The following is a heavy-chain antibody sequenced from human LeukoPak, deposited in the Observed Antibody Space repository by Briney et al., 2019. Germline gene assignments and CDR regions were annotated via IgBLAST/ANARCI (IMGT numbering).Heavy chain of an antibody. D-gene: IGHD2-21*02. V-gene: IGHV3-21*01. Sequence: GGSLRLSCAASGITFSTYSMNWVRQAPGKGLEWVSSITSSRIYIYYADSVKGRFTISRDNAKNSLYLQMNSLRVEDTAVYYCARDGSRGNLVTAPDFWGQGTLVTVSS. CDR2: ITSSRIYI. CDR1: GITFSTYS. J-gene: IGHJ4*02. CDR3: ARDGSRGNLVTAPDF.